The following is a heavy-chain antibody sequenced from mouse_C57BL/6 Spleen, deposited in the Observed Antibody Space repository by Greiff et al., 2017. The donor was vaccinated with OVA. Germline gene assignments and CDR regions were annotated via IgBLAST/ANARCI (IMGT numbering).Heavy chain of an antibody. CDR3: ARDGSNYGFAY. J-gene: IGHJ3*01. CDR2: INPYNGDT. V-gene: IGHV1-20*01. D-gene: IGHD2-5*01. CDR1: GYSFTGYF. Sequence: EVKLMESGPELVKPGDSVKISCKASGYSFTGYFMNWVMQSHGKSLEWIGRINPYNGDTFYNQKFKGKATLTVDKSSSTAHMELRSLTSEDSAVYYCARDGSNYGFAYWGQGTLVTVSA.